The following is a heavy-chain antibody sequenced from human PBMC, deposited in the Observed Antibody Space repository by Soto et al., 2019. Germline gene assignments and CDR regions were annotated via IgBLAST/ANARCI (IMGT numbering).Heavy chain of an antibody. Sequence: GSLRLSCAASGFTFSSYGMHWVRQAPGKGLEWVAVIWYDGSNKYYADSVKGRFTISRDNSKNTLYLQMNSLRAEDTAVYYCASEYYYDSSGNITGDYWGQGTLVTVSS. CDR3: ASEYYYDSSGNITGDY. CDR1: GFTFSSYG. V-gene: IGHV3-33*01. CDR2: IWYDGSNK. J-gene: IGHJ4*02. D-gene: IGHD3-22*01.